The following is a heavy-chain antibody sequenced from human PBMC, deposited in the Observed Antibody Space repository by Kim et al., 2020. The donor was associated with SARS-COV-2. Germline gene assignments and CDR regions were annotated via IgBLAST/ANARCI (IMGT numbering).Heavy chain of an antibody. D-gene: IGHD6-19*01. J-gene: IGHJ3*02. CDR2: ISSSGATI. V-gene: IGHV3-48*03. Sequence: GGSLRLSCATSGFTFSSYEMNWVRQAPGKGLEWVSYISSSGATIYYADSVKGRFTISRDNAKNSLYLQMDSLRAEVTAVYYCARDHGIAVAGDAFNIWGQGTVVTVSS. CDR1: GFTFSSYE. CDR3: ARDHGIAVAGDAFNI.